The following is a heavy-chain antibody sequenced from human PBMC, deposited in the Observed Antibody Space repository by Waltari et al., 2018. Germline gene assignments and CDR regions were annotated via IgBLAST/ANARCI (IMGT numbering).Heavy chain of an antibody. V-gene: IGHV1-2*06. D-gene: IGHD2-8*01. CDR3: ARDTNGSKDYYYYGMDV. Sequence: QVQLVQSGAEVKKPGASVKVSCKASGYTFTGYYMHWVRQAPGQGLEWMGRINPNSGGTNYAQKFQGRVTMTRDTSISTAYMELSRLRSDDTAVYYCARDTNGSKDYYYYGMDVWGQGTTVTVSS. CDR2: INPNSGGT. J-gene: IGHJ6*02. CDR1: GYTFTGYY.